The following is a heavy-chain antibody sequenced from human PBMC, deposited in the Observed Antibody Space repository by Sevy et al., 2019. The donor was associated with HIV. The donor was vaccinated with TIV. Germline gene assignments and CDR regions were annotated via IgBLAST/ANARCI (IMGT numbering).Heavy chain of an antibody. CDR2: INPNSGGT. J-gene: IGHJ4*02. Sequence: ASVKVSCKASGYTFPGYPLHWVRQAPGQGLEWMGWINPNSGGTNYAQKFQGRVTMTRDTSINTVYMELSRLRSDDPAVSSCAHSRYDGEEIFYFDYWGQGTLVTVSS. D-gene: IGHD5-12*01. V-gene: IGHV1-2*02. CDR3: AHSRYDGEEIFYFDY. CDR1: GYTFPGYP.